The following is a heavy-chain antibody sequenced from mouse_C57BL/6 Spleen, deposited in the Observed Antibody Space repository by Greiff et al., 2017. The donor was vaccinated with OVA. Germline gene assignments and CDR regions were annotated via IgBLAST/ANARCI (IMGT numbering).Heavy chain of an antibody. CDR3: ARGDDGYYGAMDY. V-gene: IGHV1-52*01. J-gene: IGHJ4*01. Sequence: QVQLKQPGAELVRPGSSVKLSCKASGYTFTSYWMHWVKQRPIQGLEWIGNIDPSDSETHYNQKFKDKATLTVDKSSSTAYMQLSSLTSEDSAVYYCARGDDGYYGAMDYWGQGTSVTVSS. CDR1: GYTFTSYW. CDR2: IDPSDSET. D-gene: IGHD2-3*01.